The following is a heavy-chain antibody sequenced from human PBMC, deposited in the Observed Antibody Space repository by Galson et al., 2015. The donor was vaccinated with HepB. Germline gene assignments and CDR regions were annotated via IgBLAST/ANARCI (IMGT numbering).Heavy chain of an antibody. Sequence: SETLSLTCAVSGVTISGGQYYWGWIRQSPIKGLEWIGSIYFGGRTYFSPSFQSRVAMSVDTSKNRLSLTLRSVTAADTAVYYCARPLVLNGRFTPGVGPFHIWGHGAMVTVS. D-gene: IGHD2-8*01. CDR3: ARPLVLNGRFTPGVGPFHI. V-gene: IGHV4-39*01. CDR1: GVTISGGQYY. J-gene: IGHJ3*02. CDR2: IYFGGRT.